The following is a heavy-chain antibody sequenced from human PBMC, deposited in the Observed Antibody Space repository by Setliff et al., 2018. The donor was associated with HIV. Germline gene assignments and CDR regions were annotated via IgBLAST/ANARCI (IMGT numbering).Heavy chain of an antibody. J-gene: IGHJ6*03. D-gene: IGHD7-27*01. V-gene: IGHV4-39*01. CDR1: GDSISSRFH. CDR2: AHSSGNT. Sequence: SETLSLTCTVSGDSISSRFHWGWIRQPPGKGLEWIAIAHSSGNTYYNPSLESRVTIAVDMSKSQVSLNLASVTAADTAVYYCARQAGTYWGFVYYMDVCGKGTTVTVSS. CDR3: ARQAGTYWGFVYYMDV.